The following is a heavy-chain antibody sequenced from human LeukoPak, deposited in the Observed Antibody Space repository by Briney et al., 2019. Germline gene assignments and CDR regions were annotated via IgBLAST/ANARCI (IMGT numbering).Heavy chain of an antibody. J-gene: IGHJ6*02. CDR1: GFTVSTSS. D-gene: IGHD4-17*01. CDR2: IISGSGYI. CDR3: ATESPYGVRPMDV. V-gene: IGHV3-21*01. Sequence: PGGSLRLSCAASGFTVSTSSMNWVRQAPGKGLEWVSSIISGSGYIYYADSVKGRFAISRDFAKNSLHLQMNSLRAEDTAVYYCATESPYGVRPMDVWGQGTTVTVSS.